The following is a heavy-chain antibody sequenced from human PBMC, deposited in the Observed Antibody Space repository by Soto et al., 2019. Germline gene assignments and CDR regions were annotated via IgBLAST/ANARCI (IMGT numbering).Heavy chain of an antibody. J-gene: IGHJ4*02. V-gene: IGHV3-9*01. D-gene: IGHD6-19*01. CDR2: ISWNSGSI. Sequence: EVQLVESGGGLVQPGRSLRLSCAASGFTFDDYAMHWVRQAPGKGLEWVSGISWNSGSIGYADSVKGRFTISRDNAKNSLYLQMNSLRAEDTALYYCAKDLSPAAGTDPDYWGQGTLVTVSS. CDR3: AKDLSPAAGTDPDY. CDR1: GFTFDDYA.